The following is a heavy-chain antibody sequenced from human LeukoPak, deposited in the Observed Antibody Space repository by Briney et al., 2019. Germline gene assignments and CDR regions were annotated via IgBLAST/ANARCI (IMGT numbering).Heavy chain of an antibody. CDR1: GLTFSSYA. V-gene: IGHV3-23*01. Sequence: PGGSLRLSCAASGLTFSSYAMSWVRQAPGKGLEWVSAIVGDGGSTYYADSVKGRFTISRDNSNNTLYLQMNNLRAEDTAVYYCAKTHSSSWHPLDFWGQGTLVTASS. CDR3: AKTHSSSWHPLDF. D-gene: IGHD6-13*01. CDR2: IVGDGGST. J-gene: IGHJ4*02.